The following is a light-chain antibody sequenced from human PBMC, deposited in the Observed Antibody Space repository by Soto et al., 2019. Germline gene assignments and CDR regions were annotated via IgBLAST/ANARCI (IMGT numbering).Light chain of an antibody. CDR1: QGISDW. Sequence: DIQMTQSPSSVSASVGDRVTITCRASQGISDWLAWHQQKPGKAPKLLIYATSSLQSGVPSRCSGSWSGTDFTLIISSLQPEDFATYYCQQATSLPFTFGPGTKVDI. V-gene: IGKV1-12*01. CDR3: QQATSLPFT. J-gene: IGKJ3*01. CDR2: ATS.